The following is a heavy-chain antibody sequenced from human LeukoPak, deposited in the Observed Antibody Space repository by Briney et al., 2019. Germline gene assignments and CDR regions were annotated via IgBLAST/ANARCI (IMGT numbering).Heavy chain of an antibody. CDR2: IDWNSGDI. V-gene: IGHV3-9*01. J-gene: IGHJ4*02. D-gene: IGHD4-17*01. CDR3: AKGGGTSVTSRGAVDY. CDR1: GFTLSQNG. Sequence: GGSLRLSCAASGFTLSQNGMHWVRQAPGKGLEWVSGIDWNSGDIGYADSVKGRFTISRDNAKDSLSLQMNSLRIEDTAFYYCAKGGGTSVTSRGAVDYWGQGTLVTVSS.